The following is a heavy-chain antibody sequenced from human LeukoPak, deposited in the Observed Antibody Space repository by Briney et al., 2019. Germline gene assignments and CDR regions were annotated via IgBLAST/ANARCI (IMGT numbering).Heavy chain of an antibody. D-gene: IGHD2-15*01. Sequence: SVKVSCKASGGTFSSYAISWVRQAPGQGLEWMGRIIPILGIANYAQKFQGRVTITADKSTSTAYMELSSLRSEDTAVYYCAREGLGYCSGGSCYSGRYAFDIWGQGTVVTVSS. CDR3: AREGLGYCSGGSCYSGRYAFDI. J-gene: IGHJ3*02. CDR2: IIPILGIA. V-gene: IGHV1-69*04. CDR1: GGTFSSYA.